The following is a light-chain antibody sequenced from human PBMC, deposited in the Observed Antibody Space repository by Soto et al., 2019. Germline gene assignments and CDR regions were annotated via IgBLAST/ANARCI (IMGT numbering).Light chain of an antibody. CDR2: AAS. V-gene: IGKV1-5*01. CDR1: HSISSW. J-gene: IGKJ5*01. CDR3: QQLHGYPIT. Sequence: DIQTTPSPSTLTESVGHSHTNTCQASHSISSWLAWYQQKPGKAPKLLIYAASNFQSGVPSRFSGSGSGTHFTLTISSLQPEDFATYYCQQLHGYPITFGQGTRLEIK.